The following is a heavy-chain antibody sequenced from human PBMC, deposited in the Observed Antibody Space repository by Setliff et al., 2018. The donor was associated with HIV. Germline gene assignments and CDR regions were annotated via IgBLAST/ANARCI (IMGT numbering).Heavy chain of an antibody. CDR2: IRSKAYGGTT. Sequence: PGGSLRLSCTGSGFIFGDYATSWVRQAPGKGLEWVGIIRSKAYGGTTEYAASVKGRITSSRDDSKIIAFLQMNSLKTEDTAVYYCTRGQDVVVLSPTGSDAFDIWGRGTMVTVSS. J-gene: IGHJ3*02. D-gene: IGHD2-15*01. CDR1: GFIFGDYA. V-gene: IGHV3-49*04. CDR3: TRGQDVVVLSPTGSDAFDI.